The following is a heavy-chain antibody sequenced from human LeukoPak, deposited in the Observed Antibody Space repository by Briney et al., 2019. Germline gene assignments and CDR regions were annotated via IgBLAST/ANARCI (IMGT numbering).Heavy chain of an antibody. CDR3: ARDPTTMIHVSYYFDF. D-gene: IGHD3-22*01. J-gene: IGHJ4*02. V-gene: IGHV4-34*01. Sequence: SETLSLTCAVYGTSFIGFHWNWIRQSPTKGLEWIGEINHRGLTNYNPSLKRRVTISIDMSKNQFSLKLRSVTAADTGVYYSARDPTTMIHVSYYFDFWGQGTQVTVSS. CDR1: GTSFIGFH. CDR2: INHRGLT.